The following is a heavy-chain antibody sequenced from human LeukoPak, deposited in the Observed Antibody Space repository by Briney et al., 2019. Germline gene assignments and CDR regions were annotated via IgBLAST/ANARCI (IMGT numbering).Heavy chain of an antibody. CDR3: AGRVAGSYHDAFDI. V-gene: IGHV5-51*01. CDR2: IYPGDSDT. Sequence: GESLKISCTGSGYSFTSYWIGWVRQMPGKGLEWMGIIYPGDSDTRYSPSFQGQVTISADKSISTAYLQWSSLRASDTATYYCAGRVAGSYHDAFDIWGQGTMVTVSS. D-gene: IGHD1-26*01. CDR1: GYSFTSYW. J-gene: IGHJ3*02.